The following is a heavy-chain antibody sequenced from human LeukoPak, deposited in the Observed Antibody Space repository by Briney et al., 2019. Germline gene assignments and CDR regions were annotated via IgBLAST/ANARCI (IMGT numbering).Heavy chain of an antibody. CDR1: GGSISSYY. V-gene: IGHV4-59*08. Sequence: SETLSLTCTVSGGSISSYYWSWIRQPPGKGLEWIGYIYYSGSTNYNPSLKSRVTISVDTPKSQFSLKLSSVTAADTAVYYCARHPTGDLAFDIWGQGTMVTVSS. CDR3: ARHPTGDLAFDI. CDR2: IYYSGST. J-gene: IGHJ3*02. D-gene: IGHD7-27*01.